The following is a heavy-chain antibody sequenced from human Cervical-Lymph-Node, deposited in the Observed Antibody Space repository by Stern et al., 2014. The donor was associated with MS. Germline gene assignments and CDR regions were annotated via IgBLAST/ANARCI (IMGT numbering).Heavy chain of an antibody. CDR1: GGSISSYY. D-gene: IGHD1-26*01. CDR2: VYYSGST. V-gene: IGHV4-59*01. Sequence: QVQLQESGPGLVKPSETLSLTCTVSGGSISSYYWSWIRQPPGKGLEWIGYVYYSGSTKYTPSLKSRFTISVDASTNQFSLKLRFVTAADTAVYYCARGGSNYYYYGMDVWGQGTTVTVSS. J-gene: IGHJ6*02. CDR3: ARGGSNYYYYGMDV.